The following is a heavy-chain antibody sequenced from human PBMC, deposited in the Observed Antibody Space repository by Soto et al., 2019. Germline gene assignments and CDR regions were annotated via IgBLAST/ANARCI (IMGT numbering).Heavy chain of an antibody. V-gene: IGHV4-39*01. Sequence: SETLSLTCTVSGGSFSSNNYYWGWIRQPPGKGPEWIGSVYYSGKTYYNPSLKSRVTISVDTSQTHFSLRLNSVTAADTAVYYCARQSTGQYDFWSDYSRSVPRVDWFDPWGQGTLVTVS. CDR1: GGSFSSNNYY. D-gene: IGHD3-3*01. CDR2: VYYSGKT. CDR3: ARQSTGQYDFWSDYSRSVPRVDWFDP. J-gene: IGHJ5*02.